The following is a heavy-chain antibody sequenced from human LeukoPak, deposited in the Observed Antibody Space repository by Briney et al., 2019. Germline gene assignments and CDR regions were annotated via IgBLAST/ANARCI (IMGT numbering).Heavy chain of an antibody. CDR1: GGSISSSSYY. J-gene: IGHJ6*03. V-gene: IGHV4-39*01. D-gene: IGHD3-22*01. CDR3: ARGPRDSSGYDPLFYYYYYMDV. Sequence: SETLSLACTVSGGSISSSSYYRGWIRQPPGKGLEWIGSIYYSGRTYYNPSLKSRVTISVDTSKNQFSLKLSSVPAADTAVYYCARGPRDSSGYDPLFYYYYYMDVWSKGTTVTVSS. CDR2: IYYSGRT.